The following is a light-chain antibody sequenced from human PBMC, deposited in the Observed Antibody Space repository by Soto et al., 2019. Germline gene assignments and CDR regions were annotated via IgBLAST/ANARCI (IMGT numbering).Light chain of an antibody. J-gene: IGKJ1*01. CDR3: QQRSNRSWT. CDR1: QNIGSY. V-gene: IGKV3-11*01. CDR2: DAS. Sequence: EIVLTQSPATLSLSPGVRATLSCRASQNIGSYLTWYQQKPGQAPRLLIYDASNTATGIPARFSRSGPGTDFTLTISSLEPEDFAVYYCQQRSNRSWTFGQGTKVEIK.